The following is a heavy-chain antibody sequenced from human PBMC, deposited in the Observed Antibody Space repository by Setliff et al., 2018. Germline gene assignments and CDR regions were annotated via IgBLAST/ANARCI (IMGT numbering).Heavy chain of an antibody. CDR1: GGNFNNYA. Sequence: GASVKVSCKASGGNFNNYAINWVRQAPGQGLEWVGRIIPLFGTTNFAQEFQGRVTITADESTETTYMDLTSLRSEDTAVYYCARGYQVTPPRADAFDIWDQGTLVTVSS. D-gene: IGHD2-2*01. CDR3: ARGYQVTPPRADAFDI. V-gene: IGHV1-69*13. CDR2: IIPLFGTT. J-gene: IGHJ3*02.